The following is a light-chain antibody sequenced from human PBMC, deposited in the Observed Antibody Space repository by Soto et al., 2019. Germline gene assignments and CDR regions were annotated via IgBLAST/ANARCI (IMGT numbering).Light chain of an antibody. V-gene: IGKV1-39*01. CDR3: QQSYTTPRT. CDR1: QSISTF. Sequence: DIQMTLSPSSLSASVGDRVSVTCRASQSISTFLNWYQQRPGEAPKLLIYAASSLQSGVPSRFSGSGSGADFTLTIVSLQPEDFATYYCQQSYTTPRTFGQGTKVEVK. CDR2: AAS. J-gene: IGKJ1*01.